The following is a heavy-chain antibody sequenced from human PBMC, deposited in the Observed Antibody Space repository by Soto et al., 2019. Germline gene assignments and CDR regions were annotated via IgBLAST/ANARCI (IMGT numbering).Heavy chain of an antibody. Sequence: GGSLRLSCAASGFTFSSYSMNWVRQAPGKGLEWVSSISSSSSYIYYADSVKGRFTISRDNAKNSLYLQMNSLRAEDTAVYYWARQDQPTYYGMDVWGQGTTVTVSS. V-gene: IGHV3-21*01. J-gene: IGHJ6*02. D-gene: IGHD2-15*01. CDR3: ARQDQPTYYGMDV. CDR2: ISSSSSYI. CDR1: GFTFSSYS.